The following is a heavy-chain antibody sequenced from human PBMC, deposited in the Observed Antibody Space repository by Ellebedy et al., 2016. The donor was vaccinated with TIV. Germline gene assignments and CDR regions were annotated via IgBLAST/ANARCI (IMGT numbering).Heavy chain of an antibody. J-gene: IGHJ4*02. CDR1: GFTFNYYG. V-gene: IGHV3-48*04. D-gene: IGHD1-26*01. CDR3: TRGFLGIDY. Sequence: PGGSLRLSCAAFGFTFNYYGMSWVRQAPGKGLEWVSYISSSSSTIYYADSVKGRFTISRDNAKNTLYLQMNSLRAEDTAVYYCTRGFLGIDYWGQGTLVTVSS. CDR2: ISSSSSTI.